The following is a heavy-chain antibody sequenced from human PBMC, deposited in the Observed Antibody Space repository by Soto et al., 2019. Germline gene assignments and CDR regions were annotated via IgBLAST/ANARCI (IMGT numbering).Heavy chain of an antibody. D-gene: IGHD2-15*01. Sequence: QVQLVQSGAEVKKPGSSVKVSCKASGGTFSRYTISWVRQAPRQGLEWMGRIIPILDIPNYAQNFQGRVTISADKSTSTAYLELCGLSSDDAAVYYCASHFTGVLVLGASPPGGDNYGWDVWGQGTTVTVSS. V-gene: IGHV1-69*02. CDR2: IIPILDIP. J-gene: IGHJ6*02. CDR1: GGTFSRYT. CDR3: ASHFTGVLVLGASPPGGDNYGWDV.